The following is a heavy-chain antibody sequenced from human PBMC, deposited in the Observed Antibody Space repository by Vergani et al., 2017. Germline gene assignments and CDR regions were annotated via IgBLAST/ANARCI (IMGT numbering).Heavy chain of an antibody. CDR2: IYYSGST. V-gene: IGHV4-39*01. D-gene: IGHD3-3*01. CDR1: GGSISSSSYY. J-gene: IGHJ3*02. CDR3: ARQVFWSGYFHPDAFDI. Sequence: QLQLQESGPGLVKPSETLSLTCTVSGGSISSSSYYWGWIRQPPGKGLEWIGSIYYSGSTYYNPSLKSRVTISVDTSKNQFSLKLSSVTAADTAVYYCARQVFWSGYFHPDAFDIWGQGTMVTVSS.